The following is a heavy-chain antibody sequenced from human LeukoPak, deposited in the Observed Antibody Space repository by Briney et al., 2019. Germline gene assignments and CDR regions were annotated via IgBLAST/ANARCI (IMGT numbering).Heavy chain of an antibody. V-gene: IGHV4-59*01. CDR3: ARSSPVGPAELDS. Sequence: SETLSLTCTVSGGSISSYYWSWIRQPPGKQLEWIGYIYYTGNTNYNPSLKSRVTILIGTSTTQFSLKLKSVTPADTAVYYCARSSPVGPAELDSWGQGTLVTVSS. D-gene: IGHD1-14*01. CDR2: IYYTGNT. CDR1: GGSISSYY. J-gene: IGHJ4*02.